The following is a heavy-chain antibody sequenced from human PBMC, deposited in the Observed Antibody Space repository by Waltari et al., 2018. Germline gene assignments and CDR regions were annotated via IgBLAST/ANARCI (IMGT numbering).Heavy chain of an antibody. CDR3: ASGLIAARPYDAFDI. V-gene: IGHV1-69*14. CDR1: GGTFSSYA. J-gene: IGHJ3*02. CDR2: IIPIFGTA. D-gene: IGHD6-6*01. Sequence: QVQLVQSGAEVKKPGSSVKVSCKASGGTFSSYAISWVRQAPGQGLEWMGGIIPIFGTANNAQKFQVRVTITADKSTITAYMELSSLRSEDTAVYYCASGLIAARPYDAFDIWGQGTMVTVSS.